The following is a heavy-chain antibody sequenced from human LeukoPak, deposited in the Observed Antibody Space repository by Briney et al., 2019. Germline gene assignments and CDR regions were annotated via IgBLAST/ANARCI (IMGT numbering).Heavy chain of an antibody. CDR1: GFTFSSYW. D-gene: IGHD3-3*01. CDR2: ISGSSNTI. Sequence: GGSLRLSCAASGFTFSSYWMSWVRQAPGEGLEWVSYISGSSNTIYYADSVKGRFTISRDNAKNSLYLQMNSLRDEDTAVYYCASGGSVFGVVILYYFDNWGQGTLVTVSS. CDR3: ASGGSVFGVVILYYFDN. J-gene: IGHJ4*02. V-gene: IGHV3-48*02.